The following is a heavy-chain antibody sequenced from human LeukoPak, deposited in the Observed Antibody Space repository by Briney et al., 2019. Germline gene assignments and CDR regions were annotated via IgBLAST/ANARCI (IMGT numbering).Heavy chain of an antibody. CDR3: ARARYSGYEGEFDY. CDR2: IIPIFGTA. V-gene: IGHV1-69*13. CDR1: GGTFSSYA. Sequence: GASVKVSCKASGGTFSSYAINWVRQAPGQGLEWMGGIIPIFGTANYAQKFQGRVTITADESTSTAYMELSSLRSEDTAVYYCARARYSGYEGEFDYWGQGTLVTVSS. D-gene: IGHD5-12*01. J-gene: IGHJ4*02.